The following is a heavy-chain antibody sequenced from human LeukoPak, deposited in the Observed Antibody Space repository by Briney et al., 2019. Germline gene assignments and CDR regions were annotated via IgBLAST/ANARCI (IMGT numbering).Heavy chain of an antibody. CDR3: GREPIYYYDSSGYVDA. D-gene: IGHD3-22*01. CDR1: GFTVSSNY. J-gene: IGHJ3*01. CDR2: IYSGGST. V-gene: IGHV3-66*02. Sequence: PGGSLRLSCAASGFTVSSNYMSWVRQAPGKGLEWVSVIYSGGSTYYSDSVKGRFTISRDNSKNTLYLQMDSLRAEDTAVYYCGREPIYYYDSSGYVDAWGQGTMVTVSS.